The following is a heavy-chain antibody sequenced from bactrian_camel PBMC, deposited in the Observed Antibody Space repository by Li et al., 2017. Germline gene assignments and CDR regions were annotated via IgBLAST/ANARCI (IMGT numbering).Heavy chain of an antibody. CDR1: GNTYSSNC. D-gene: IGHD2*01. Sequence: VQLVESGGGSVQAGWSLRLSCAASGNTYSSNCLGWFRQAPGKGLEWASAINTLGGSPYYADSVKGRFTISTDNAKNTLYLQLNSLTTEDTAMYYCSKGWTGTTPRGQGTQVTVS. CDR2: INTLGGSP. V-gene: IGHV3S1*01. J-gene: IGHJ4*01. CDR3: SKGWTGTTP.